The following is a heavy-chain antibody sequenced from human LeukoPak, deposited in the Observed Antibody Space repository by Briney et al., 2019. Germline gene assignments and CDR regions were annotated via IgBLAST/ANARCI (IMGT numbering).Heavy chain of an antibody. CDR2: INYRAGTT. V-gene: IGHV1-46*01. Sequence: GASVKVSCTASGYTFTSYYVHWVRQAPGQGLEYMGIINYRAGTTGYAQRFQARVTMTRDKSTSTFYMDLSSLTSEDTATYYCVCTELSTVLDNWGQGTLVTVSS. D-gene: IGHD1-1*01. J-gene: IGHJ4*02. CDR3: VCTELSTVLDN. CDR1: GYTFTSYY.